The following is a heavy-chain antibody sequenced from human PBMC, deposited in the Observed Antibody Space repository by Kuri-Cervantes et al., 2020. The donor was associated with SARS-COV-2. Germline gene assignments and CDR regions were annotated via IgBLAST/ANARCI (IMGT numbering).Heavy chain of an antibody. Sequence: GSLRLSCTVSGGSISSHYWSWIRQPPGKGLEWIGYIYYSGSTNYNPSLKSRVTISVDTSKNQFSLKLSSVTAADTAVYYCARGTPDFDYWGQGTLVTVSS. CDR2: IYYSGST. CDR1: GGSISSHY. J-gene: IGHJ4*02. V-gene: IGHV4-59*11. CDR3: ARGTPDFDY. D-gene: IGHD1-14*01.